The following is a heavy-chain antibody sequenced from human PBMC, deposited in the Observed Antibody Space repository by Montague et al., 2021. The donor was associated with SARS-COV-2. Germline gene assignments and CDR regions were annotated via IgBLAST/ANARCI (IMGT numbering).Heavy chain of an antibody. CDR2: ISSSGSTI. CDR1: GFTFSSYE. J-gene: IGHJ4*02. CDR3: ARALWFGEKCFDY. V-gene: IGHV3-48*03. D-gene: IGHD3-10*01. Sequence: SLRLSCAASGFTFSSYEMNWVRQAPGKGLEWVSYISSSGSTIYYADSVKGRFTISRDNAKDSLYLQMNSLRAEDTAVYYCARALWFGEKCFDYWGQGTLVTVSS.